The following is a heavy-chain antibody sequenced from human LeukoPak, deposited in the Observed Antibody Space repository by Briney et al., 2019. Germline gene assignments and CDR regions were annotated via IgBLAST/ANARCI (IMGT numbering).Heavy chain of an antibody. CDR1: GGSISSYY. V-gene: IGHV4-4*07. D-gene: IGHD6-13*01. CDR3: ARGLRTIAAAGTQYFDY. J-gene: IGHJ4*01. Sequence: PSETLSLTCTVSGGSISSYYWSWIRQPAGKGLEWIGRIYTSGSTNYNPSLKSRVTMSVDTSKNQFSLKLSSVTAADTAVYYCARGLRTIAAAGTQYFDYWGQGTLVTVSS. CDR2: IYTSGST.